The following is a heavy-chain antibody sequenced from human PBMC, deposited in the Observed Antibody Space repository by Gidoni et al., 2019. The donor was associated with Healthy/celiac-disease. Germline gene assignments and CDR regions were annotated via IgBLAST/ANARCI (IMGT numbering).Heavy chain of an antibody. V-gene: IGHV1-3*01. CDR3: ASQGGGGDFDY. J-gene: IGHJ4*02. CDR1: GYTFTSYS. Sequence: QVQLVQSGAEVKKPAASVKASCKASGYTFTSYSMHWVRQAPGQRLDWMGWINAGNGNTKYSQKFQGRVTITRDTSASTAYMELSSLRSEDTAVYYCASQGGGGDFDYWGQGTLVTVSS. CDR2: INAGNGNT. D-gene: IGHD2-21*01.